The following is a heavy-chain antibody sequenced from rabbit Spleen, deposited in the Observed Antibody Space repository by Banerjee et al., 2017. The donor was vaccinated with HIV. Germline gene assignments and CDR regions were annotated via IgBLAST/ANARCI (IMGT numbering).Heavy chain of an antibody. J-gene: IGHJ4*01. CDR2: LYTDVLTT. CDR1: GVDLSSYYY. V-gene: IGHV1S40*01. Sequence: QSLEESGGGLVKPGAPLTLTCKASGVDLSSYYYLCWVRQAPGKGLEWIGCLYTDVLTTWYASWAKGRFTISKASSTTVTLQMTSLTAADTATYFCVRDGGSNSKFNLWGPGTLVTVS. D-gene: IGHD4-2*01. CDR3: VRDGGSNSKFNL.